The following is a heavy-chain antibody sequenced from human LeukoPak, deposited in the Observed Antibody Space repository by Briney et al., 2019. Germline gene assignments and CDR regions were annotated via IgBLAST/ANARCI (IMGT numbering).Heavy chain of an antibody. CDR2: IYYSGST. CDR1: GGSISSSSYY. Sequence: PSETLSLTCTVSGGSISSSSYYWGWIRQPPGKGLEWIGSIYYSGSTYYNPSLKSRVTISVDTAKNEFSLKLSPGTAADTAVDXXXXLXXYDSSGYPYYFDYWGQGTLVTVSS. D-gene: IGHD3-22*01. CDR3: XXLXXYDSSGYPYYFDY. J-gene: IGHJ4*02. V-gene: IGHV4-39*01.